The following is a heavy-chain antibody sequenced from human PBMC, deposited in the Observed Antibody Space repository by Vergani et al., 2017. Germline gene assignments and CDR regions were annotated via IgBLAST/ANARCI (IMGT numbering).Heavy chain of an antibody. V-gene: IGHV4-39*01. CDR1: NDPVSNTFYY. CDR2: IYYSGST. J-gene: IGHJ5*02. CDR3: TRHWAGVAANNWFDP. Sequence: QVQLQESGPGLVKPSETLSLTCTVSNDPVSNTFYYWGWIRQTPGKGLEWIGSIYYSGSTYYNPSLESRVTMSVDTSKSQISLKLSSVTAADTDVYYCTRHWAGVAANNWFDPWGQGSLVSVSS. D-gene: IGHD2-15*01.